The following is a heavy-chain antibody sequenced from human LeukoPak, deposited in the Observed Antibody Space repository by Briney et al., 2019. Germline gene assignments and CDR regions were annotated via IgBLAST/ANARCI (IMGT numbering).Heavy chain of an antibody. Sequence: PGGSLRLSCAASGFTFSSYWMSWVRQAPGKGLEWVANIKQDGSEKYYVDSVKGRFTISRDNATNSLYLQMNSRRTDDTALYYYAKDRGGSSQLGDAFDVWGQGTMVSVSS. J-gene: IGHJ3*01. V-gene: IGHV3-7*03. CDR3: AKDRGGSSQLGDAFDV. CDR1: GFTFSSYW. D-gene: IGHD2-15*01. CDR2: IKQDGSEK.